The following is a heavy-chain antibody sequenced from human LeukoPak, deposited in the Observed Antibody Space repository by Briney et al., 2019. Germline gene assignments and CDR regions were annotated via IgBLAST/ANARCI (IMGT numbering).Heavy chain of an antibody. CDR3: ARDRSTVDYYGLDV. D-gene: IGHD4-23*01. CDR1: GGSISSGDFY. V-gene: IGHV4-30-4*01. J-gene: IGHJ6*02. CDR2: IYYSGIT. Sequence: SETLSLTCTVSGGSISSGDFYWSWIRQPPEKGLEYIGYIYYSGITFYNPSLRRRITISIDTSKNQFSLKLSSVTAADTAVYYCARDRSTVDYYGLDVWGQGTTVIVSS.